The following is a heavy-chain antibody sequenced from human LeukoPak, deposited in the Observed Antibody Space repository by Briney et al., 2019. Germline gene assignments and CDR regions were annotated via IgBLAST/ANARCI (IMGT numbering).Heavy chain of an antibody. D-gene: IGHD3-22*01. J-gene: IGHJ1*01. CDR2: ISSSSSYI. Sequence: GGSLRLSCAASGFTFSSYSMNWVRQAPGKGLEWVSSISSSSSYIYYADSVKGRFTISRDNAKNSLYLQMNSLRAEDTAVYYCARPKASDSSGYYYDGAEYFQHWGQGTLVTVSS. V-gene: IGHV3-21*01. CDR3: ARPKASDSSGYYYDGAEYFQH. CDR1: GFTFSSYS.